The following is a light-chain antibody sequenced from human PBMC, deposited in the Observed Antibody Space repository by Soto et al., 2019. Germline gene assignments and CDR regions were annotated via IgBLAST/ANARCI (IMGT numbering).Light chain of an antibody. J-gene: IGLJ2*01. CDR1: SSDIGGYNY. Sequence: QSALTQPASVSGSPGQSITISCTGTSSDIGGYNYVSWYQQHPGRAPKLMISEVSNRPSGVSNRFSGSKSGNTASLTISGLQAEDEAAYYCSSYTSSTTPVVFGGGTKVTVL. CDR3: SSYTSSTTPVV. V-gene: IGLV2-14*01. CDR2: EVS.